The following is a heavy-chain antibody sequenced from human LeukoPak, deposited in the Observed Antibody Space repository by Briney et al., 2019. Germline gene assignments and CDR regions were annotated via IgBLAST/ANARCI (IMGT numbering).Heavy chain of an antibody. CDR1: GGSISSSSYY. Sequence: SETLSLTCTVSGGSISSSSYYWGWIRQTPGKGLEWIGSIYYSGSTYYNPSLKSRVTISVDTSKNQFSLKLSSVTAADTAVYYCARLGSSGWSPYFDYWGQGTLVTVSS. J-gene: IGHJ4*02. CDR3: ARLGSSGWSPYFDY. CDR2: IYYSGST. D-gene: IGHD6-19*01. V-gene: IGHV4-39*01.